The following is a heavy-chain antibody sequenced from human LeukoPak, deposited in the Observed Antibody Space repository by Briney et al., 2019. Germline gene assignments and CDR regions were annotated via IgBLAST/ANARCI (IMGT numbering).Heavy chain of an antibody. CDR3: ARSRGDF. V-gene: IGHV3-7*01. Sequence: GGSLRLSCAASGFIFTDYWMNWVRGAPGGGLEWLASVKGDGSATSYVDSVKGRFTISRDNAKNSLYPQMTRPTADDPALYYCARSRGDFWGQGTLVTVSS. CDR1: GFIFTDYW. J-gene: IGHJ4*02. CDR2: VKGDGSAT.